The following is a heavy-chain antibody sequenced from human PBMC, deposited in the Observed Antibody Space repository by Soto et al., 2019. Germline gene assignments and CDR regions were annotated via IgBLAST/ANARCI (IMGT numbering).Heavy chain of an antibody. V-gene: IGHV3-23*01. Sequence: AGGSLRLSCAASGFTFSSYAMSWVRQAPGKGLEWVSAISGSGGSTYYADSVKGRFTISRDNSKNTLYLQMNSLRAEDTAVYYCAKGGYSSSWPLDYWGQGTLVTVSS. D-gene: IGHD6-13*01. CDR1: GFTFSSYA. CDR3: AKGGYSSSWPLDY. CDR2: ISGSGGST. J-gene: IGHJ4*02.